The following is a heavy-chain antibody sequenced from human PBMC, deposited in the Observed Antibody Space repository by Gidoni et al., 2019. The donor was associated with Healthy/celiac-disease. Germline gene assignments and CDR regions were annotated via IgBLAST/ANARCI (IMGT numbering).Heavy chain of an antibody. CDR1: GGSISSYY. Sequence: QVQLQESGPGLVKPSETLSLTCTVSGGSISSYYWSWIRQPAGKGLEWIGRIYTSGSTNYNPSLKSRVTMSVDTSKNQFSLKLSSVTAADTAVYYCARDLPIVLMVYAQEGGWFDPWGQGTLVTVSS. V-gene: IGHV4-4*07. J-gene: IGHJ5*02. CDR3: ARDLPIVLMVYAQEGGWFDP. D-gene: IGHD2-8*01. CDR2: IYTSGST.